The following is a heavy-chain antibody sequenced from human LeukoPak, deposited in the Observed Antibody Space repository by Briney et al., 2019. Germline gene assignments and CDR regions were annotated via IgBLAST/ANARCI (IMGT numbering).Heavy chain of an antibody. CDR1: GGSISSSSYY. V-gene: IGHV4-39*07. J-gene: IGHJ3*02. CDR2: MYYSGST. D-gene: IGHD2-21*01. CDR3: ARVRGEVDAFDI. Sequence: PSETLSLTCTVSGGSISSSSYYWGWIRQAPGKGLEWIGSMYYSGSTYYNPSLKSRVTISVDTSKNQFSLKLSSVTAADTAVYYCARVRGEVDAFDIWGQGTMVTVSS.